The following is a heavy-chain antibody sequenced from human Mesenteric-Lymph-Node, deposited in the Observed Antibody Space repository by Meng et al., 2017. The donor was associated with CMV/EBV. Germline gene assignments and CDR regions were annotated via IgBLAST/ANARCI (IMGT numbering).Heavy chain of an antibody. V-gene: IGHV4-30-4*08. CDR2: IYYSGST. J-gene: IGHJ6*02. D-gene: IGHD3-3*01. CDR1: GGSISSGDYY. CDR3: ARVIWSGSVSLGLDYYGMDV. Sequence: SETLSLTCTVSGGSISSGDYYWSWIRQPPGKGLEWIGYIYYSGSTYYNPSLKSRVTISVDTSKNQFSLKLSSVTASDTAVYYCARVIWSGSVSLGLDYYGMDVWGQGTTVTVSS.